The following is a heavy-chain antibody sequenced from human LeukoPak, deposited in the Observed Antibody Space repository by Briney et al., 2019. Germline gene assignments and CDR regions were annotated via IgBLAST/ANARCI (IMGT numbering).Heavy chain of an antibody. CDR3: AGLVGTVTKYYFDY. V-gene: IGHV3-21*01. D-gene: IGHD4-17*01. Sequence: GGSLRLSCAASGFTFSGYSMNWVRQAPGKGLEWVSSISSVSSYIYYADSLKGRFTISRDNDKNSLFLQMNSLRVEDTAVYYCAGLVGTVTKYYFDYWGQGTLVTVSS. CDR1: GFTFSGYS. J-gene: IGHJ4*02. CDR2: ISSVSSYI.